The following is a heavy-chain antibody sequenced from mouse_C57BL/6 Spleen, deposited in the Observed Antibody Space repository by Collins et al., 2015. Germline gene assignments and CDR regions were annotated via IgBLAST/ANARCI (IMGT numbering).Heavy chain of an antibody. V-gene: IGHV4-1*02. J-gene: IGHJ2*01. CDR2: INPDSSTI. D-gene: IGHD1-1*01. Sequence: EVKLLESGGGLVQPGGSLKLSCAASGFDFSRYWMSWVRQAPGKGLEWIGEINPDSSTINYTPSLKDKFIISRDNAKNTLYLQMSKVRSGDTALYYCARLYYYGHFDYWGQGTTLTVSS. CDR1: GFDFSRYW. CDR3: ARLYYYGHFDY.